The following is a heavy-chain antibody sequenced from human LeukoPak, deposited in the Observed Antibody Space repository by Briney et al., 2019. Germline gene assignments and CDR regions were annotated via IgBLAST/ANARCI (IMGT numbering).Heavy chain of an antibody. J-gene: IGHJ4*02. D-gene: IGHD4-17*01. CDR1: GGSISSGSHY. V-gene: IGHV4-61*02. CDR3: ARAPEGYGDYGIDY. Sequence: KASETLSLTCTVSGGSISSGSHYWSWTRQPAGKGLEWIGRIYTSGSTNYNPSLKSRVTISVDTSKNQFSLKLRSVTAADTAVYYCARAPEGYGDYGIDYWGQGTLVTVSS. CDR2: IYTSGST.